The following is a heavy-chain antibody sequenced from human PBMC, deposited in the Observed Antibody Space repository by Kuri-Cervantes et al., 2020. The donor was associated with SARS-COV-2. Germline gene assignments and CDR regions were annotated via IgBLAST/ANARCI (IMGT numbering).Heavy chain of an antibody. J-gene: IGHJ4*02. CDR2: IKQDGSEK. V-gene: IGHV3-7*01. D-gene: IGHD1-26*01. Sequence: GESLKISCAASGFTFSSYWMSWARQAPGKGLEWVANIKQDGSEKYYVDSVKGRFTISRDNAKNSLYLEMNSLRAEDTAVYYCARFGGSYRGWFDYWGQGTLVTVSS. CDR1: GFTFSSYW. CDR3: ARFGGSYRGWFDY.